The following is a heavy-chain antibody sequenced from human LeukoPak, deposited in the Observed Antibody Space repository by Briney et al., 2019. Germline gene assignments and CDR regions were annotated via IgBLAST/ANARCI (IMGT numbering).Heavy chain of an antibody. CDR2: IYSGGST. V-gene: IGHV3-66*02. D-gene: IGHD5-18*01. J-gene: IGHJ4*02. Sequence: GGSLRLSCAAYGFTVSSNYMSWVRQAPGKGLEWVSVIYSGGSTYYADSVKGRFTISRDNSKNTLYLQMNSLRAEDTAVYYCARVWNSYGNYWGQGTLVTVSS. CDR3: ARVWNSYGNY. CDR1: GFTVSSNY.